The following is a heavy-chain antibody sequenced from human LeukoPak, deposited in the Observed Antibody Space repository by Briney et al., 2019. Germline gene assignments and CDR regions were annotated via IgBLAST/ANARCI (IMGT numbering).Heavy chain of an antibody. V-gene: IGHV4-59*08. CDR1: GASISNFY. CDR2: MLYSGST. CDR3: ARSDIWGSYRFLDY. J-gene: IGHJ4*01. D-gene: IGHD3-16*02. Sequence: SETLSLTCTVSGASISNFYWSWIRQAPGQGLEWIRYMLYSGSTNQKPSLRSRVTISVDTSKNQVSLKLSSVTAADTAVYYCARSDIWGSYRFLDYWGQGILVTVSS.